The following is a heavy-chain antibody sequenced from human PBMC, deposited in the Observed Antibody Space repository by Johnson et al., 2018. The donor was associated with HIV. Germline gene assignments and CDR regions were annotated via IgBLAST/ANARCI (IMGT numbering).Heavy chain of an antibody. CDR3: VQGVPNPAGAFDI. V-gene: IGHV3-30-3*01. CDR2: ISNDGSIT. J-gene: IGHJ3*02. CDR1: GFTFDDYA. Sequence: QVQLVESGGGLVKPGGSLRLSCAASGFTFDDYAMHWVRQTPGKGLEWVAFISNDGSITFSADSVKGRFTISKDNSKNTLYLQMNSLRPEDTAVYYCVQGVPNPAGAFDIWGRGTMVTVSS. D-gene: IGHD6-19*01.